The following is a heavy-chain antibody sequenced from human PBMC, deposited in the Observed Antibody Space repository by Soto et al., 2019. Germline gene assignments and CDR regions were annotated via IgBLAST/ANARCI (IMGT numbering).Heavy chain of an antibody. V-gene: IGHV1-18*01. CDR2: INTYNGNT. Sequence: QVQLVQSGAEVKNPGASVKVSCKASGYTFTRYGIGWARQAPGQGLEWMGWINTYNGNTNYAQNVQGTVTLTTDTXXSTADMELRSLRSNDTAIYYCAMVDVYVTPSPQDVWGQGTTVIVSS. CDR1: GYTFTRYG. D-gene: IGHD3-16*01. J-gene: IGHJ6*02. CDR3: AMVDVYVTPSPQDV.